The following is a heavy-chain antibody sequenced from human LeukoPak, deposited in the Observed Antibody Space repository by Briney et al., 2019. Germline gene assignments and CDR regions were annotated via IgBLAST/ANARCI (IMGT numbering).Heavy chain of an antibody. D-gene: IGHD3-22*01. CDR2: ISYDGSNK. CDR1: GLTFRSYG. V-gene: IGHV3-30*18. CDR3: AKASYDSSGLMDY. J-gene: IGHJ4*02. Sequence: GSLRLSCAASGLTFRSYGMHWVRQAPGKGLGWVAVISYDGSNKYYTDSVKGRFTISRDNSKNTLYLQMNSLRAEDTAVYYCAKASYDSSGLMDYWGQGTLVTVSS.